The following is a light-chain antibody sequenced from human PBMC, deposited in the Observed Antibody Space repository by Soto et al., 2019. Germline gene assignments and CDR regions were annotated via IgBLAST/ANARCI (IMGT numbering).Light chain of an antibody. J-gene: IGLJ1*01. CDR2: DVS. Sequence: QSVLTQPRSVSGSPGQSVTVSCIGTSSDVGDYNSVSWYQQHPGKAPKLMIYDVSKRPSGVPDRFSGSKSGNTASLTISGLQAEDEAYYYCCSYVGGYSYVFGIGTKVTGL. CDR3: CSYVGGYSYV. CDR1: SSDVGDYNS. V-gene: IGLV2-11*01.